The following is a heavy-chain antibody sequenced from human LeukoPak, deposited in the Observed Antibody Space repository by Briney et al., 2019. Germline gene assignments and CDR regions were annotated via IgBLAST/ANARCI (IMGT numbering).Heavy chain of an antibody. CDR1: GGSIRSYY. V-gene: IGHV4-59*01. D-gene: IGHD2-2*01. J-gene: IGHJ4*02. CDR3: AREGPSFGSSYYFDY. CDR2: IYYSGST. Sequence: SETLSLTCTVSGGSIRSYYWSWIRQPPGKGLEWIGYIYYSGSTNYNPSLKSRVTISVDTCKNQFSLKLSSVTAADTAVYYCAREGPSFGSSYYFDYWGQGTLVTVSS.